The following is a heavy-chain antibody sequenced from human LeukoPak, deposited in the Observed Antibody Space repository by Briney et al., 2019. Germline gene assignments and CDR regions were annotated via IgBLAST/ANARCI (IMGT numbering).Heavy chain of an antibody. CDR2: ISTYNAKT. V-gene: IGHV1-18*01. CDR3: AKTLRRYSPDY. Sequence: GASVTVSCKASGYTFSNYGISWVRQAPGQGLEFMGWISTYNAKTNYAQNFLGRVTMTTDTSTSTAYMELGNLRSDDTAMYYCAKTLRRYSPDYWGQGTLVTVSS. D-gene: IGHD5-18*01. J-gene: IGHJ4*02. CDR1: GYTFSNYG.